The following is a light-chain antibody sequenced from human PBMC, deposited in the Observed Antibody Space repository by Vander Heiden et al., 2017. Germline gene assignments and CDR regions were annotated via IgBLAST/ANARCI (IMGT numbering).Light chain of an antibody. CDR3: CSYSASYTLVL. Sequence: QPALTHPRSVSGSPAQSVTISCTGTSSDVGAYNYVSWYQQHPGKAPKLIIYDVSGRPSGVPDRFSGSKSDNTASLTISGLQAEDEADYLCCSYSASYTLVLFGGGTKLTVL. CDR2: DVS. CDR1: SSDVGAYNY. J-gene: IGLJ2*01. V-gene: IGLV2-11*01.